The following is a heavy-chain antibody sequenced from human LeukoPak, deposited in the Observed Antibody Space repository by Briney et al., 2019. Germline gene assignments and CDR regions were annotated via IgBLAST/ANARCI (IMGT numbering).Heavy chain of an antibody. CDR3: ARLNGGYGSTGGFDP. J-gene: IGHJ5*02. Sequence: GGSLRLSCAASGFIFGKSWMHWVRQAPGKGLIWVSRTDGSSTTYADSVKGRFSVSMDNAQNTLYLQMNSLRAEDTAVYYCARLNGGYGSTGGFDPWGQGTLVTVSS. CDR1: GFIFGKSW. CDR2: TDGSST. V-gene: IGHV3-74*01. D-gene: IGHD5-12*01.